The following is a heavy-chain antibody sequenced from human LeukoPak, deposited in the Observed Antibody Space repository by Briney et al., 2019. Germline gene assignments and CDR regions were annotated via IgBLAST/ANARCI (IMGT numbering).Heavy chain of an antibody. D-gene: IGHD3-22*01. CDR3: ARDGPYYDSSGYHIPFDY. Sequence: ASVKVSCKASGYTFTGYYMQWVRQAAGQGLEWMGWINPNRGGTNYAQKFQGRVTMTRDTSNSTAYMELSRLRSDDTAVYYCARDGPYYDSSGYHIPFDYWGQGTLVTVSS. J-gene: IGHJ4*02. CDR2: INPNRGGT. V-gene: IGHV1-2*02. CDR1: GYTFTGYY.